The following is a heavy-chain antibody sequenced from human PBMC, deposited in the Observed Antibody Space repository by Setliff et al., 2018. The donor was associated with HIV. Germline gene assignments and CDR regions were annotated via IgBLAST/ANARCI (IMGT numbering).Heavy chain of an antibody. V-gene: IGHV1-3*01. CDR2: INAGNGNT. Sequence: ASVKVSCKASGYTFTSYAMHWVRQAPGQGLEWMGWINAGNGNTKYSQKFQGRVTITRDTSASTAYMELSSLRSEDTAVYYCARDRRIQPNWPTGVGMDVWGQGTTVTVSS. CDR1: GYTFTSYA. CDR3: ARDRRIQPNWPTGVGMDV. J-gene: IGHJ6*02. D-gene: IGHD5-18*01.